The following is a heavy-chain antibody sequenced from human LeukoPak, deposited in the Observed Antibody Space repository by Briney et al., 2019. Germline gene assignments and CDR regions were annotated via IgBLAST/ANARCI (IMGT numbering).Heavy chain of an antibody. CDR3: AKDKYSSSWTDY. J-gene: IGHJ4*02. D-gene: IGHD6-13*01. CDR2: ISGSGGST. CDR1: GFTFSSYA. Sequence: GGSLRLSCAASGFTFSSYAMNWVRQAPGKGLEWVSAISGSGGSTYYADSVKGRFTISRDNSKNTLYLQMNSLRAEETAVYYCAKDKYSSSWTDYWGQGTLVTVSS. V-gene: IGHV3-23*01.